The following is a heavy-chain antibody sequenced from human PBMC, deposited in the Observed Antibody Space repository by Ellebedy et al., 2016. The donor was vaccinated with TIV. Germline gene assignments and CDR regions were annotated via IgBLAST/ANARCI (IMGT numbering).Heavy chain of an antibody. CDR3: ARVHCSITTCDYYYMDV. D-gene: IGHD1-1*01. CDR2: IFTSGSF. J-gene: IGHJ6*03. CDR1: GGSVSRYF. Sequence: SETLSLXCTVSGGSVSRYFWSWIRQPAGKGLEWIGRIFTSGSFNSNPSLMSRVTMSVVTSKNQISLRLNSVTTADTAVYYCARVHCSITTCDYYYMDVWGKGTTVTVSS. V-gene: IGHV4-4*07.